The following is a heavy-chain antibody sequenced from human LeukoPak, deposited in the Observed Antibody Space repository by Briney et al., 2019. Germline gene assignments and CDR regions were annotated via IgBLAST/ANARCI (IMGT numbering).Heavy chain of an antibody. Sequence: PGGSLRLSCAASGFTFDDYAMHWVRQAPGKGLEWVSGISWNSGSISYADSVKGRFTISRDNSKNMLYLQMNSLRAEDTAVYYCAKGSSRLGYCSGGSCPFDYWGQGTLVTVSS. J-gene: IGHJ4*02. D-gene: IGHD2-15*01. V-gene: IGHV3-9*01. CDR3: AKGSSRLGYCSGGSCPFDY. CDR1: GFTFDDYA. CDR2: ISWNSGSI.